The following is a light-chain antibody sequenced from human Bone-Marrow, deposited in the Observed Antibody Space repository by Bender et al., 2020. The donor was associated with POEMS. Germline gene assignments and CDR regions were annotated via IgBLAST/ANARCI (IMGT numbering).Light chain of an antibody. CDR3: VAWDDTLNGWV. J-gene: IGLJ2*01. V-gene: IGLV1-44*01. CDR2: RND. CDR1: SSNIGNNY. Sequence: QSVLTQPPSASGTPGQRVTISCSGSSSNIGNNYVSWFRQLPGTAPQLLIYRNDLRPSGVSDRFSGSKSDTSASLAISGLHSEDEADYYCVAWDDTLNGWVFGGGTKLTVL.